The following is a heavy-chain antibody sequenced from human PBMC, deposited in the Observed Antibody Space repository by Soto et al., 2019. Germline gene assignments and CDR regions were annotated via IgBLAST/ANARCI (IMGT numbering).Heavy chain of an antibody. V-gene: IGHV3-53*04. J-gene: IGHJ4*02. D-gene: IGHD2-15*01. Sequence: EVQLVESGGGLVQPGGSLRLSCAASGFTVSSNYMSWVRQAPGKGLEWVSVIYSGGSTYYADSVKGRFTISRHNSKNTLYLQMNSLRAEDTAVYYCARERGGGCSGGSCYFDYWGQGTLVTVSS. CDR3: ARERGGGCSGGSCYFDY. CDR2: IYSGGST. CDR1: GFTVSSNY.